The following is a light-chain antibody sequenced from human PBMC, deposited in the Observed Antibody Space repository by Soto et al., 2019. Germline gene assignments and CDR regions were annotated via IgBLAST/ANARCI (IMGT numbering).Light chain of an antibody. J-gene: IGLJ2*01. CDR3: QSYASSLRVV. V-gene: IGLV1-40*01. Sequence: QSVLTQPPSVSGAPGQSVTIACTGSSSNIGAGYDVHWYQQLPGTAPKLLIYGNSNRPSGVPDRFSGSKSGTSASLAITGLKAEDEADYYCQSYASSLRVVFGGGTKLTVL. CDR2: GNS. CDR1: SSNIGAGYD.